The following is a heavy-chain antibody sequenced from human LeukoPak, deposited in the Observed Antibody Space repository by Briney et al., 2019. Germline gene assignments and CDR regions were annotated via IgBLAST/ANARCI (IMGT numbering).Heavy chain of an antibody. V-gene: IGHV3-7*01. CDR1: GFTFSSYW. J-gene: IGHJ4*02. CDR3: ASATSVWGGSDY. CDR2: IKQDGSEK. D-gene: IGHD2-15*01. Sequence: GGSLRLSCAASGFTFSSYWMNWARQAPGKGLEWVANIKQDGSEKYYVDSVKGRFTLSRDNAKNSLYLQINSLRAEDTAMYYCASATSVWGGSDYWGQGTLVTVSS.